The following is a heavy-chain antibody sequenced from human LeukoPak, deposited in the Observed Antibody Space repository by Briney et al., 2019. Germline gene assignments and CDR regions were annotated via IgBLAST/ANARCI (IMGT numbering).Heavy chain of an antibody. CDR1: GGSISSYY. J-gene: IGHJ4*02. CDR3: ARGGFAGDVYDLRYTFDY. V-gene: IGHV4-59*01. CDR2: IYYSGST. Sequence: SETLSLTCTVSGGSISSYYWSWIRQPPEKGLEWIGYIYYSGSTNYNPSLKSRVTISVDTSKNQFSLKLSSVTAADTAVYYCARGGFAGDVYDLRYTFDYWGQGTLVTVSS. D-gene: IGHD3/OR15-3a*01.